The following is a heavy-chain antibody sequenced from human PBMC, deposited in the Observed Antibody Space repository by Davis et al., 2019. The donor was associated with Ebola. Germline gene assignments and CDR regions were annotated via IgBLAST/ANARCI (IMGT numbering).Heavy chain of an antibody. Sequence: ASVKVSCKASGYTFTGYYMHWVRQAPGQGLEWMGWINPNSGGTNYAQKFQGRVTMTRDTSISTAYMELSRLRTDDAAVYYCARAGLYYYYYGLDVWGQGTMVTVSS. CDR1: GYTFTGYY. V-gene: IGHV1-2*02. CDR3: ARAGLYYYYYGLDV. J-gene: IGHJ6*02. CDR2: INPNSGGT. D-gene: IGHD1-14*01.